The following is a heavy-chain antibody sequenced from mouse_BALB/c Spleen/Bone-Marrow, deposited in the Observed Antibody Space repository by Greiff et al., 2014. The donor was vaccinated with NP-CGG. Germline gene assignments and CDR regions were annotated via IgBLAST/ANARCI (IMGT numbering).Heavy chain of an antibody. D-gene: IGHD3-1*01. Sequence: QVQLQQPGSVLVRPGASAKLSCKASGYTFTNSWIHWAKQRPGHGPEWIGEIHPNSGNSNYNEIFKGKARLTVDSSSSTAYVDLSSLTSEDSAVYYCSRHHRFAYYFDYWGQGTTLTVSS. CDR3: SRHHRFAYYFDY. CDR1: GYTFTNSW. J-gene: IGHJ2*01. CDR2: IHPNSGNS. V-gene: IGHV1S130*01.